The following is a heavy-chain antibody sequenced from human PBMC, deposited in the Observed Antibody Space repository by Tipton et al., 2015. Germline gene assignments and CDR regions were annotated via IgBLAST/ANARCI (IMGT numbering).Heavy chain of an antibody. V-gene: IGHV3-23*01. J-gene: IGHJ4*02. D-gene: IGHD6-19*01. CDR3: ARGQWLVNY. Sequence: SLRLSCAASGFRFNSYGMSWVRQAPGKGLEWVSGINVSGGGTYYADSVRGRFTISRDSSKNMLYLQMNSLRAEDTAVYYCARGQWLVNYWGQGTLVIVSS. CDR1: GFRFNSYG. CDR2: INVSGGGT.